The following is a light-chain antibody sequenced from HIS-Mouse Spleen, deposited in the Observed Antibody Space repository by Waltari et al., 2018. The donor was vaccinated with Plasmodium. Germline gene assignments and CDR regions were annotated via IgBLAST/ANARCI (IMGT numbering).Light chain of an antibody. V-gene: IGLV3-25*03. CDR2: KAS. CDR3: QSADSSGTYRV. CDR1: ALPKPY. J-gene: IGLJ2*01. Sequence: SYELTQPPSVSVSPGQTARITCSGDALPKPYASWYQQKPGQAPVLVIYKASERPSGIPERFSGSSSGTTVTLTISGVQAEDEADYYCQSADSSGTYRVFGGGTKLTVL.